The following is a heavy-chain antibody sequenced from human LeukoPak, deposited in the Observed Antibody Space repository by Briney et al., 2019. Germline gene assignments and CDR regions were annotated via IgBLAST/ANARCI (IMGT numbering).Heavy chain of an antibody. V-gene: IGHV3-30*04. Sequence: GGSLRLSCAASGFTFSSYAMHWVRQAPGKGLEWVAVISYDGSNKYYADSVKGRFTISRDNSKNTLYLQMNSLRAEDTAVYYCAKFLRWAFDIWGQGTMVTVSS. CDR1: GFTFSSYA. CDR3: AKFLRWAFDI. D-gene: IGHD2-15*01. CDR2: ISYDGSNK. J-gene: IGHJ3*02.